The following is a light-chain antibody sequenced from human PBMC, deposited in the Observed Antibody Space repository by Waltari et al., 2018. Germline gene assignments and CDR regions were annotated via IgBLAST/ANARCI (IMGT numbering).Light chain of an antibody. CDR3: VAWDDSLRGFIM. V-gene: IGLV1-47*01. CDR1: TTNIGSNS. CDR2: RND. Sequence: QSVLTQPPSASGTPGQRVTISCSGSTTNIGSNSVHWYQQLPGAAPKLLIYRNDQRPSGVHDRFSGSKTGTSASLAISGLRSEDEADYDCVAWDDSLRGFIMFGGGTKLTVL. J-gene: IGLJ3*02.